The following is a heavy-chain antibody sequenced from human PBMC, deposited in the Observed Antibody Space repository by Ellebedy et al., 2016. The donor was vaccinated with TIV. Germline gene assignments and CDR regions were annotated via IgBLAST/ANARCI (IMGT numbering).Heavy chain of an antibody. V-gene: IGHV3-21*04. J-gene: IGHJ6*02. CDR1: GFTFSSYT. D-gene: IGHD6-13*01. Sequence: GGSLRLXXAASGFTFSSYTMNWVRQAPGKGLEWVSSISGTSNYIYYADSVKGRFTISRDNARNSLHLQMNSLRAEDTAVYYCVKDRAWDSNSWYFGTFSMEVWGQGTTVTVSS. CDR3: VKDRAWDSNSWYFGTFSMEV. CDR2: ISGTSNYI.